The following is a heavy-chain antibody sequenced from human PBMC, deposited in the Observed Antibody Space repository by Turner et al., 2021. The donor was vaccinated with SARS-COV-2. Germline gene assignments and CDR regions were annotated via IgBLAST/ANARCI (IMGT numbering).Heavy chain of an antibody. Sequence: QLQLQESGPGLVKPSETLSLTCPVSGGPISSSNYYWGWIRQPPGKGLEWIGSIYYSGSTYYNPSLKSRVTISVDTSKNQFSLKLSSVTAADTAVYYCARLLNPGSYYYYYYGMDVWGQGTTVTVSS. CDR3: ARLLNPGSYYYYYYGMDV. CDR1: GGPISSSNYY. V-gene: IGHV4-39*01. D-gene: IGHD3-10*01. CDR2: IYYSGST. J-gene: IGHJ6*02.